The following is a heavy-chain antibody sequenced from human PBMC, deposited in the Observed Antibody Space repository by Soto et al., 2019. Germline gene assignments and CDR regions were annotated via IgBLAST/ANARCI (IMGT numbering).Heavy chain of an antibody. CDR1: GYTFTGYY. D-gene: IGHD6-19*01. J-gene: IGHJ6*02. Sequence: GASVKVSCKASGYTFTGYYMHWVRQAPGQGLEWMGWINPNSGGTNYAQKFQGWVTMTRDTSISTAYMELSRLRSDDTAVYYCAIAVAGTYYYYGMDVWGQGTTVTVSS. CDR3: AIAVAGTYYYYGMDV. V-gene: IGHV1-2*04. CDR2: INPNSGGT.